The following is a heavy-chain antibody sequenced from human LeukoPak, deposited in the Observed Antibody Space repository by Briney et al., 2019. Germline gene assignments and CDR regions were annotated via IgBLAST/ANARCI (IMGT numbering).Heavy chain of an antibody. D-gene: IGHD1-26*01. CDR2: IKSKIDGGTT. CDR3: TTLVGATLHYYFDF. CDR1: GFTFSNAR. Sequence: GGSLRLSCAASGFTFSNARMSWVRQAPGKGLEWVGRIKSKIDGGTTEYAAPVKGRFTISRDDSKNTLYLQMNSLKTEDTAVYYCTTLVGATLHYYFDFWGQGTLVTVSS. V-gene: IGHV3-15*01. J-gene: IGHJ4*02.